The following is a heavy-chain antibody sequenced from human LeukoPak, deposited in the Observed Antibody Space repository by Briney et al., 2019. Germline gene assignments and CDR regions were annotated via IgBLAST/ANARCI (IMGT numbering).Heavy chain of an antibody. Sequence: SETLSLICTVSGGSISSYYWSWIRQPPGKGLEWIGYIYYSGSTNYNPSLKSRVTISVDTSKNQFSLKLSSVTAADTAVYYCARVVVAHYYYYMDVWGKGTTVTVSS. CDR1: GGSISSYY. CDR2: IYYSGST. D-gene: IGHD2-21*01. V-gene: IGHV4-59*01. J-gene: IGHJ6*03. CDR3: ARVVVAHYYYYMDV.